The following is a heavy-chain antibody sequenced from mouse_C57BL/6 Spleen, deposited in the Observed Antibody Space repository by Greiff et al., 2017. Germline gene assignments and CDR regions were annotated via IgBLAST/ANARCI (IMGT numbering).Heavy chain of an antibody. Sequence: DVHLVESGGGLVKPGGSLKLSCAASGFTFSSYAMSWVHQTPEKRLEWVATISDGGSYTYYPDNVKGRFTISRDDAKNNLYLQMSHLKSEDTAMYYCARDRGYGSSSYFDYWGQGTTLTVSS. CDR2: ISDGGSYT. D-gene: IGHD1-1*01. CDR1: GFTFSSYA. J-gene: IGHJ2*01. CDR3: ARDRGYGSSSYFDY. V-gene: IGHV5-4*01.